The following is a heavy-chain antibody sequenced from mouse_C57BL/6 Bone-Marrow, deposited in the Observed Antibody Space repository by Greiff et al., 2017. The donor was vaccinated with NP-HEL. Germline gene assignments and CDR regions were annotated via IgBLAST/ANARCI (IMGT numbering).Heavy chain of an antibody. Sequence: VQLKQSGAELVRPGASVKLSCTASGFNIKDDYMHWVKQRPEQGLEWIGWIDPENGDTEYASKFQGKATITADTSSNTAYLQLSSLTSEDTAVYYCTTCSKFAYWGQGTLVTVSA. CDR2: IDPENGDT. CDR3: TTCSKFAY. J-gene: IGHJ3*01. CDR1: GFNIKDDY. V-gene: IGHV14-4*01. D-gene: IGHD1-1*01.